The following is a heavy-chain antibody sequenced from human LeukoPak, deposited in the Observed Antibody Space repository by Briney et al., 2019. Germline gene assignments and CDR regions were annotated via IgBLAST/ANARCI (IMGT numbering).Heavy chain of an antibody. CDR3: ARGVQGIDY. J-gene: IGHJ4*02. Sequence: TSSETLSLTCTVSGGSISSGGYYWSWIRQPPGKGLEWIGYIYHSGSTYYNPSLKSRVTISVDRSKNQFSLKLSSVTAADTAVYYCARGVQGIDYWGQGTLVTVSS. V-gene: IGHV4-30-2*01. D-gene: IGHD1-1*01. CDR1: GGSISSGGYY. CDR2: IYHSGST.